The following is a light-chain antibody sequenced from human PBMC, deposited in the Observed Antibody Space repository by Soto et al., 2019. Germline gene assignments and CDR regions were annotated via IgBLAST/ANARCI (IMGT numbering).Light chain of an antibody. CDR3: QSYDSSLSGSVV. CDR2: DNT. J-gene: IGLJ2*01. CDR1: SSNIGAGFD. Sequence: QSVLTQPPSVSRAPGQRVTISCTGTSSNIGAGFDVHWYQKLPGTAPKLLIFDNTNRPSGVPDRFSASRSGSSASLAITGLQVGDEADYFCQSYDSSLSGSVVFGGGTKLTVL. V-gene: IGLV1-40*01.